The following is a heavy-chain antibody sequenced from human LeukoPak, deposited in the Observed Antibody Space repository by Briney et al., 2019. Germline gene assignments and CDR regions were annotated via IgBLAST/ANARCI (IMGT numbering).Heavy chain of an antibody. J-gene: IGHJ4*02. CDR1: GFTFDDYG. CDR2: INWNGGST. Sequence: GGSLRLSCAASGFTFDDYGMSWVRQGPGKGLEWVSGINWNGGSTGYGDSVKGRSTISRDNAKNSLYLQMNSPRAEDTALYYCARDTFGSGALDYWGQGTLVTVSS. CDR3: ARDTFGSGALDY. V-gene: IGHV3-20*04. D-gene: IGHD3-3*01.